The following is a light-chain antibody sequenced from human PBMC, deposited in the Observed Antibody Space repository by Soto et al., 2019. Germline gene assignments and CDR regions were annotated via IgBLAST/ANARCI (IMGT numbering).Light chain of an antibody. CDR3: QQYYNTPLT. CDR2: WAS. CDR1: QSVLYSSNNKNY. J-gene: IGKJ4*01. Sequence: EIVVTQSPDSLAFSLGERATINCKSSQSVLYSSNNKNYLAWYQQKPRQPPKLLIYWASTRESGVPDRFSGSGSGTDFTLTISSLQAEDVAVYYCQQYYNTPLTFGGGTKVDIK. V-gene: IGKV4-1*01.